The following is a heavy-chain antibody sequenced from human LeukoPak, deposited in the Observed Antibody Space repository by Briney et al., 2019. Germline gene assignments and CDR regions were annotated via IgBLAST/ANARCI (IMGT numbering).Heavy chain of an antibody. CDR3: ARVDTAMVTSPIYYYGMDV. CDR2: ISYDGSNK. D-gene: IGHD5-18*01. Sequence: PGGSLRLSCAASGFTFSSYAMHWVRQAPGKGLEWVAVISYDGSNKCYADSVKGRFTISRDNSKNTLYLQMNSLRAEDTAVYYCARVDTAMVTSPIYYYGMDVWGQGTTVTVSS. J-gene: IGHJ6*02. CDR1: GFTFSSYA. V-gene: IGHV3-30-3*01.